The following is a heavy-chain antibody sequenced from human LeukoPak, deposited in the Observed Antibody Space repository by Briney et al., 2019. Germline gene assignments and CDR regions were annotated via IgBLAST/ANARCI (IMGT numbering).Heavy chain of an antibody. Sequence: SETLSLTCTVSGGSISSYYWSWIRQPPGKGLEWIGYTYYSGSTNYNPSLKSRVTISVDTSKNQFSLKLSSVTAADTAVYYCARVRVGGRNWFDPWGQGTLVTVSS. CDR1: GGSISSYY. CDR3: ARVRVGGRNWFDP. J-gene: IGHJ5*02. V-gene: IGHV4-59*01. CDR2: TYYSGST. D-gene: IGHD2-15*01.